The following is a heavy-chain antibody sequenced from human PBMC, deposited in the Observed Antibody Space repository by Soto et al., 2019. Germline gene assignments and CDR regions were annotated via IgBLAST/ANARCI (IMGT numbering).Heavy chain of an antibody. CDR2: IIPIFGTA. J-gene: IGHJ4*02. D-gene: IGHD5-12*01. Sequence: ASVKVSCKASGGTLTRFINYAISWVRQAPGQGLEWMGGIIPIFGTANYAQKFQGRVTITADESTGTAYMELSSLRSEDTAVYYCARISIPAPQDTKDIVATLYYFDYWGQGTLVTVSS. CDR1: GGTLTRFINYA. CDR3: ARISIPAPQDTKDIVATLYYFDY. V-gene: IGHV1-69*13.